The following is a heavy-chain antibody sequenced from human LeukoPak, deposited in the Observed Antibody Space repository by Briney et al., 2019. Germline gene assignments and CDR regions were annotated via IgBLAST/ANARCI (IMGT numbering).Heavy chain of an antibody. V-gene: IGHV4-38-2*02. J-gene: IGHJ4*02. D-gene: IGHD3-22*01. Sequence: SETLSLTCTVSGYSISSGYHWGWIRQPPGKRLEWIGSIYHTGSTYYNPSLKSLVNISVDTSKNQFSLKLSSLTAADTAVYYCARVYYYHTSARARGYYFDHWGQGTLVTVSS. CDR2: IYHTGST. CDR3: ARVYYYHTSARARGYYFDH. CDR1: GYSISSGYH.